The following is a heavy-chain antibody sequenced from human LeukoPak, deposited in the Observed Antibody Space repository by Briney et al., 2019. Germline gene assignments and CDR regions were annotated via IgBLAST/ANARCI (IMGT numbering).Heavy chain of an antibody. Sequence: GGSLRLSCSASGFTVSSNYMSWVRQAPGKGLEWVSIIYSGGSTYYADSVKGRFTISRDNAKNSLDLHLNSLRAEDTAVYYCAREDGYSDSSEFDYWGQGTLVLVSS. CDR2: IYSGGST. J-gene: IGHJ4*02. CDR3: AREDGYSDSSEFDY. V-gene: IGHV3-66*01. CDR1: GFTVSSNY. D-gene: IGHD5-24*01.